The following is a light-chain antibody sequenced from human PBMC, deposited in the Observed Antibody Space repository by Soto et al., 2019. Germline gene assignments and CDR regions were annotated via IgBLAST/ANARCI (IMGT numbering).Light chain of an antibody. CDR1: QSISTS. CDR2: DAS. V-gene: IGKV1-5*01. J-gene: IGKJ1*01. Sequence: DIPMTQSPSTLSASVGDRVTITCRASQSISTSLAWVRQNPGKAPKLLIYDASNLESGVPSRFSGSVSGTEFTLTISSLQPDDFATYFCQQYNTDPWTLGQGTEVDTK. CDR3: QQYNTDPWT.